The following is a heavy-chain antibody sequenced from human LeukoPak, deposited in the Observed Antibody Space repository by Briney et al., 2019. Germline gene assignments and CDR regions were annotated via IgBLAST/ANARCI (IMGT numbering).Heavy chain of an antibody. CDR3: AKETGYSSGWYYFDY. CDR1: GFTFSNAW. V-gene: IGHV3-15*01. Sequence: GGSLRLSCAASGFTFSNAWMSWVRQAPGKGLEWVGRIKSKTDGGTTDYAAPVKGRFTISRDDSKNTLYLQMNSLRAEDTAVYYCAKETGYSSGWYYFDYWGQGTLVTVSS. CDR2: IKSKTDGGTT. D-gene: IGHD6-19*01. J-gene: IGHJ4*02.